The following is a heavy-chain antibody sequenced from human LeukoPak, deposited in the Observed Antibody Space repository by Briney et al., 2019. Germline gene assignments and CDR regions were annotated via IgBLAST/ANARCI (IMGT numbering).Heavy chain of an antibody. CDR3: ARHRGTSGPTHDY. CDR1: GGSISSSNW. CDR2: IYHSGST. V-gene: IGHV4-4*02. J-gene: IGHJ4*02. Sequence: PSGTLSLTCAVSGGSISSSNWWSWVRQPPGKGLEWIGEIYHSGSTNYNPSLKSRVTISVDTSKNQFSLKLSSVTAADTAVYYCARHRGTSGPTHDYWGQGTLVTVSS. D-gene: IGHD1-1*01.